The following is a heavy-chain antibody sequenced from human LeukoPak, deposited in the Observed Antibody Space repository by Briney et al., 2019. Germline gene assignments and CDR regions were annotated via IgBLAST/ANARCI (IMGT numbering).Heavy chain of an antibody. CDR1: GYTLTDFS. D-gene: IGHD3-22*01. CDR3: ATLDSYYDNSGRPLVPD. CDR2: FNREDDEA. V-gene: IGHV1-24*01. Sequence: GASVKVSCNISGYTLTDFSMHWVRQAPRKGLEWMGGFNREDDEAIYAPHFQGRVTVTEDTSTDTAYMELSSLRSEDTAVYYCATLDSYYDNSGRPLVPDWGQGTLVTVSS. J-gene: IGHJ4*02.